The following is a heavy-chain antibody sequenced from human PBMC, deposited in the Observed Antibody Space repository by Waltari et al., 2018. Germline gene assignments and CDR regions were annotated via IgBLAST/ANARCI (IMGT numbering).Heavy chain of an antibody. CDR3: ARGLYSRGGMFDP. Sequence: QVQLQQWGAGLLKPSETLSLTCAVYGGSFSGYYWSWIPQPPGKGLEWIGEINHSGSTNYNPSLKSRVTISVDTSKNQFSLKLSSVTAADTAVYYCARGLYSRGGMFDPWGQGTLVTVSS. CDR2: INHSGST. V-gene: IGHV4-34*01. CDR1: GGSFSGYY. D-gene: IGHD3-16*01. J-gene: IGHJ5*02.